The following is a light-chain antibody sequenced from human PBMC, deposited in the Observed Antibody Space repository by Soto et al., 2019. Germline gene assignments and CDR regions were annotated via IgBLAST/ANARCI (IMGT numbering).Light chain of an antibody. V-gene: IGKV1-39*01. J-gene: IGKJ1*01. CDR2: ATS. CDR3: QQSYSPPRT. CDR1: QHVDRY. Sequence: DIQLTQSPSSLSASVGDRVTITCRASQHVDRYLNWYQQKPGKAPQVLIYATSNLQSGVPSRFSGSGSGTDFTLTINSLQPEDFATYHCQQSYSPPRTFGQGTKVEIK.